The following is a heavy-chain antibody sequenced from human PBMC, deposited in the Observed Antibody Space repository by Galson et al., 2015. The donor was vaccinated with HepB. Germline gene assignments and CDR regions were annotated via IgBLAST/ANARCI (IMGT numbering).Heavy chain of an antibody. CDR1: GFTFSSYG. CDR3: VRAGVMVRGLDVMDV. J-gene: IGHJ6*02. D-gene: IGHD3-10*01. CDR2: IRYDGSNK. V-gene: IGHV3-33*01. Sequence: SLRLSCAASGFTFSSYGMHWVRQAPGKGLEWVAFIRYDGSNKYYADSVKGRFTISRENAKNSLYLQMNSLRAGDTAVYYCVRAGVMVRGLDVMDVWGQGTTVTVSS.